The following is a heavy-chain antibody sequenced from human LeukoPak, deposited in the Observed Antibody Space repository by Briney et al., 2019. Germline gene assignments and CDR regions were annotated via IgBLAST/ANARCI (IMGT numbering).Heavy chain of an antibody. CDR2: ISGSGENT. CDR1: GFTFNTYA. D-gene: IGHD6-6*01. V-gene: IGHV3-23*01. CDR3: TKGRSSDY. J-gene: IGHJ4*02. Sequence: GGSLRLSCAASGFTFNTYAMNWVRQAPGKGLEWVSSISGSGENTYYADSVKGRFTISRDKSKNTLSLQMNGLRAEDTAVYYCTKGRSSDYWGQGTLVTVSS.